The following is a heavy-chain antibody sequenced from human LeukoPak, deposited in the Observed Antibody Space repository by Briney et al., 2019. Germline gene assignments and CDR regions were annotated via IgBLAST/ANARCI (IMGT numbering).Heavy chain of an antibody. J-gene: IGHJ4*02. V-gene: IGHV4-39*01. CDR2: IYYGGGT. Sequence: SETLSLTCTVSGGSISSTSYYWGWIRQPPGKGLEWIGSIYYGGGTFYNPSLKSRVTISLDTSKNQFSLKLNSVTAAETAVYYCARLDGATTHWGQGTLVTVSS. CDR3: ARLDGATTH. D-gene: IGHD1-7*01. CDR1: GGSISSTSYY.